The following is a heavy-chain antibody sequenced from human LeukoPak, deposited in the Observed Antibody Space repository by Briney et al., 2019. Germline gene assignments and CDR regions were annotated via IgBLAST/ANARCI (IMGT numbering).Heavy chain of an antibody. CDR2: IYPGNSDA. J-gene: IGHJ1*01. D-gene: IGHD6-13*01. CDR1: GYTFINYW. Sequence: GESLKISCKGSGYTFINYWIGWVRQMPGKGLEWLGIIYPGNSDAKYSPSFRGQVTFSVDKSISTAYLHWSSLEASDTAMYFCARHDSSSPDFWGQGTLVTVSS. CDR3: ARHDSSSPDF. V-gene: IGHV5-51*01.